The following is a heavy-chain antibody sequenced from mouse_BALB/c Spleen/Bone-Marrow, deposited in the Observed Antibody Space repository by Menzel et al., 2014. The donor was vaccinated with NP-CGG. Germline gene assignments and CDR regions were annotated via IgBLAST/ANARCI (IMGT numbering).Heavy chain of an antibody. CDR3: ARSDGYRAMDY. J-gene: IGHJ4*01. D-gene: IGHD2-3*01. V-gene: IGHV1-82*01. CDR1: GYAFSTSW. Sequence: LVESGPELVKPGASVKISCKASGYAFSTSWMNWVKQRPGQGLEWIGRIYPGDGDTNYSGKFKGKATLTADKSSSTAYMQLSSLTSVDSAVYFCARSDGYRAMDYWGQGTSVTVSS. CDR2: IYPGDGDT.